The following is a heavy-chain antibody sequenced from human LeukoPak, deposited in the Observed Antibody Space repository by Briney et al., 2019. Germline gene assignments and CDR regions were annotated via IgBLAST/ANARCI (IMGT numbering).Heavy chain of an antibody. J-gene: IGHJ4*02. CDR1: GFSFSVYW. V-gene: IGHV3-74*01. CDR3: ARDLRSSGYYAFDY. D-gene: IGHD3-22*01. CDR2: IKTDGSIT. Sequence: GGSLRLSCAASGFSFSVYWMHWVRQAPGKGPVWVSRIKTDGSITDYADFVKGRFTISRDNAKNTLYLQMNSLRAEDTVVYYCARDLRSSGYYAFDYWGQGTLVTVSS.